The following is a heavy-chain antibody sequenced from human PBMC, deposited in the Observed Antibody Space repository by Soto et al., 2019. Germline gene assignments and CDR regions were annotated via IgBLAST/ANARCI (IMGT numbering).Heavy chain of an antibody. Sequence: KASETLSLTCTVSGGSMSRYYWTWIRQPPGKGLEWIGNIHYTGSTNYNPSLKSRVTILLGTSTSQFSLKVSSVTAADTAVYYCAGALTISSTNGPLDPWGHGTLVAAAS. V-gene: IGHV4-59*01. CDR2: IHYTGST. J-gene: IGHJ5*02. CDR3: AGALTISSTNGPLDP. CDR1: GGSMSRYY. D-gene: IGHD1-1*01.